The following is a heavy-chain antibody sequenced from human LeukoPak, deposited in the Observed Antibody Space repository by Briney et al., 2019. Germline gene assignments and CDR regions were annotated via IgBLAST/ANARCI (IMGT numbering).Heavy chain of an antibody. J-gene: IGHJ5*02. Sequence: GSSVTVSCKASVGTFISYAISWVRQAPGQGLEWMGRIIPILGIANYAQKFQGRVTITADKSTSTAYMELSSLRSEDTAVYYCAREFTREKPGIAAAGRGIWFDPWGQGTLVTVSS. CDR3: AREFTREKPGIAAAGRGIWFDP. V-gene: IGHV1-69*04. D-gene: IGHD6-13*01. CDR1: VGTFISYA. CDR2: IIPILGIA.